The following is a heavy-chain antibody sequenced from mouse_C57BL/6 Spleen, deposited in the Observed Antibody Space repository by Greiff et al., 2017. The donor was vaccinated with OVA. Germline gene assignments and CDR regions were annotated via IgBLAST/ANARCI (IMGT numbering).Heavy chain of an antibody. V-gene: IGHV1-26*01. CDR3: ARSGTDYYAMDY. CDR2: INPNNGGT. D-gene: IGHD3-3*01. CDR1: GYTFTDYY. Sequence: EVQLQQSGPELVKPGASVKISCKASGYTFTDYYMNWVKQSHGKSLEWIGDINPNNGGTSYNQKFKGKATLTVDKSSSTAYMELRSLTSEDSAVYYCARSGTDYYAMDYWGQGTSVTVSS. J-gene: IGHJ4*01.